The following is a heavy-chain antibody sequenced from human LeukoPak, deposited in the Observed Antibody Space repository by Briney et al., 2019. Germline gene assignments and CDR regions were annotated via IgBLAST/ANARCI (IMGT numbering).Heavy chain of an antibody. D-gene: IGHD6-13*01. CDR2: ICVIGGAT. J-gene: IGHJ4*02. V-gene: IGHV3-23*01. CDR1: GVTFSTYA. Sequence: GGSLRLSCAASGVTFSTYAMSSVPHAPGKGLECVSGICVIGGATYCADSAKGRFTISRDNSKNTLYLQMNSLRGEDTAVYYCAKDKAPCSWHTPSDYWGQGTLVTVSS. CDR3: AKDKAPCSWHTPSDY.